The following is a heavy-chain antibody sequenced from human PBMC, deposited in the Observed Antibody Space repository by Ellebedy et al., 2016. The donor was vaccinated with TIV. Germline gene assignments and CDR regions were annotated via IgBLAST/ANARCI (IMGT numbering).Heavy chain of an antibody. J-gene: IGHJ6*02. Sequence: MPSETLSLTCAVSGGSISSTNWWNWLRQAPGKGLEWIGEIHHGGSTNYNPSLKSRVTISVDKSKNQFSLNLNSVTAADTAVYYCASLEDTAMSYGMDVWGPGTTVTVSS. D-gene: IGHD5-18*01. CDR3: ASLEDTAMSYGMDV. V-gene: IGHV4-4*02. CDR2: IHHGGST. CDR1: GGSISSTNW.